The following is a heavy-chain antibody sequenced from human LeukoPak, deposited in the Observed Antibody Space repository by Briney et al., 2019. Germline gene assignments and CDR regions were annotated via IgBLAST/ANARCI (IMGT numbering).Heavy chain of an antibody. J-gene: IGHJ4*02. Sequence: GGSLRLSCAASGFTFSNYPMNWVRQAPGKGLEWVSYIGSGGSPIYYADSVRGRFSISRDNAKNSLYLQMSSLRAEDTAVYYCANFLLGYWGQGTLVTVSS. CDR1: GFTFSNYP. CDR2: IGSGGSPI. CDR3: ANFLLGY. V-gene: IGHV3-48*03.